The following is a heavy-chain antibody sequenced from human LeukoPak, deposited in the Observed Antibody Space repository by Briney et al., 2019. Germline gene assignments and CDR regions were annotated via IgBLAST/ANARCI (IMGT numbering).Heavy chain of an antibody. CDR1: GGSFSGYY. V-gene: IGHV4-34*01. CDR3: ARSLRLRVYYFDY. CDR2: INHSGST. Sequence: PSETLSLTCAVYGGSFSGYYWGWIRQPPGKGLEWIGEINHSGSTNYNPSLKSRVTISVDTSKNQFSLKLSSVTAADTAVYYCARSLRLRVYYFDYWGQGTLVTVSS. D-gene: IGHD2-8*01. J-gene: IGHJ4*02.